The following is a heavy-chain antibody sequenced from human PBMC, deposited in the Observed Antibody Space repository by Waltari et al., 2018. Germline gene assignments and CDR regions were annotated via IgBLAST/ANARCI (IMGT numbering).Heavy chain of an antibody. CDR2: ISGSGGST. D-gene: IGHD6-13*01. Sequence: EVQLVESGGGLVQPGGSLRLSCAASGFTFSSYAMSWVSQAPGKGLEWVSAISGSGGSTYYTDSVKGRFTISRDNAKTTLYLQMNSLRAEDTAVYYCAKEGRYSSSWYWFDPWGQGTLVTVSS. CDR1: GFTFSSYA. V-gene: IGHV3-23*04. CDR3: AKEGRYSSSWYWFDP. J-gene: IGHJ5*02.